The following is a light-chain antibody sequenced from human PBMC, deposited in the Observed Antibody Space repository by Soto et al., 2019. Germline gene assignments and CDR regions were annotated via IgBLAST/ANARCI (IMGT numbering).Light chain of an antibody. CDR1: QGIRNY. CDR2: VAS. CDR3: LQHNTYRYT. V-gene: IGKV1-17*01. Sequence: PMTQSPSSLSASVGDTVTVTCRASQGIRNYLNWFQQKPGKAPKRLISVASTLQSGVPSRFSGSGSGTEFSLTISSLQPEDSATYYCLQHNTYRYTFGQGTKLEIK. J-gene: IGKJ2*01.